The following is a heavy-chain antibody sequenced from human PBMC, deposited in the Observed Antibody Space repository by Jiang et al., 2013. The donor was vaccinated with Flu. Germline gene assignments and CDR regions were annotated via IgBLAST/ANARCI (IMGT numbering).Heavy chain of an antibody. Sequence: ESLKISCKGSGYSFTSYWIGWVRQMPGKGLEWMGIIYPGDSDTRYSPSFQGQVTISADKSISTAYLQWSSLKASDTAMYYCARLESWVGTYYDSSGYGVEDYWGQGTLVTVSS. CDR2: IYPGDSDT. D-gene: IGHD3-22*01. V-gene: IGHV5-51*01. CDR1: GYSFTSYW. CDR3: ARLESWVGTYYDSSGYGVEDY. J-gene: IGHJ4*02.